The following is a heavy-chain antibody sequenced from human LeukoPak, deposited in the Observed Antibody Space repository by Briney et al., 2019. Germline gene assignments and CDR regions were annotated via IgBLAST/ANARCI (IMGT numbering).Heavy chain of an antibody. D-gene: IGHD1-26*01. Sequence: GASVKVSCTASGGTFSSYAISWVRQAPGQGLEWMGGIIPIFGTANYAQKFQGRVTITADKSTSTAYMELSSLRSEDTAVYYCARASEELYYYYYYMDVWGKGTTVTVSS. CDR2: IIPIFGTA. V-gene: IGHV1-69*06. J-gene: IGHJ6*03. CDR1: GGTFSSYA. CDR3: ARASEELYYYYYYMDV.